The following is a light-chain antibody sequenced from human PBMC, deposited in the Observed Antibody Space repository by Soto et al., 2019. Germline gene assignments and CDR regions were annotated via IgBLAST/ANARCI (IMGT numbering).Light chain of an antibody. CDR3: QQYNTYST. CDR1: QNINDY. Sequence: GARVTITCRASQNINDYLNWIQLKPGNAPTLLISAASRLQSGVPSRFSGGGSGTEFTLTISSLQPDDFATYYCQQYNTYSTFGQGTRLEIK. V-gene: IGKV1-5*01. CDR2: AAS. J-gene: IGKJ5*01.